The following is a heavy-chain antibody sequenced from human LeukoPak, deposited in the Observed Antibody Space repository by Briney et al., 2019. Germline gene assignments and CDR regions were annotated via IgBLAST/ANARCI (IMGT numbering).Heavy chain of an antibody. CDR1: GFTFSTYA. V-gene: IGHV3-23*01. CDR2: ISGSDSGT. Sequence: PGGSLRLSCEAPGFTFSTYAMSWVRQPPGEGLQWVSGISGSDSGTYYTDSVKGRFTISRDNSKNTVYLEIDNLRAEDTAVYYCAKCMSGTGVCLNFDSWGQGTLVTVSS. J-gene: IGHJ4*02. CDR3: AKCMSGTGVCLNFDS. D-gene: IGHD2-8*02.